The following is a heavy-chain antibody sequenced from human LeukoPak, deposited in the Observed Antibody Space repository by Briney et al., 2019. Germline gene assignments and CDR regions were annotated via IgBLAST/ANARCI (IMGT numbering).Heavy chain of an antibody. V-gene: IGHV3-9*01. D-gene: IGHD5-12*01. J-gene: IGHJ6*02. CDR2: ISWSSGNI. CDR3: ARDAWRRAFNYGMDV. Sequence: GGSLRLSCAASGFTFDDYAMHWVRQAPGKGLEWVAGISWSSGNIGYADSVKGRFTISRDDAENSLHLQMNSLRTEDTALYFCARDAWRRAFNYGMDVWGQGTTVAVSS. CDR1: GFTFDDYA.